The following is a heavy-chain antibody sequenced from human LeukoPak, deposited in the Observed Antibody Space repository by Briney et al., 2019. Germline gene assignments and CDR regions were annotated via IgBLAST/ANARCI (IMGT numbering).Heavy chain of an antibody. CDR1: GYTFTSYY. J-gene: IGHJ5*02. V-gene: IGHV1-46*01. CDR2: INPSGGST. CDR3: ARDGVTYYGSGEVNWFAP. D-gene: IGHD3-10*01. Sequence: ASVKVSCKASGYTFTSYYMHWVRQAPGQGLEWMGIINPSGGSTSYAQKFQGRVTMTRDTSTSTVYMELSSLRSEDTAVYYCARDGVTYYGSGEVNWFAPWGQGTLVTVSS.